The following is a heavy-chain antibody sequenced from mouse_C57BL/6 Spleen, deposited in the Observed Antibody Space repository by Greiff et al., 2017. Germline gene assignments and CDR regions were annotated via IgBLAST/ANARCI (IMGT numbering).Heavy chain of an antibody. J-gene: IGHJ2*01. CDR2: IYPGSGST. Sequence: QVQLQQPGAELVKPGASVKMSCKASGYTFTSYWITWVKQRPGQGLEWIGDIYPGSGSTNYNEKFKSKATLTVDTSSSTAYMPLSSLTSEDSAVYYCAREPSFTVVATRYYFDYWGQGTTRTVSS. CDR3: AREPSFTVVATRYYFDY. V-gene: IGHV1-55*01. D-gene: IGHD1-1*01. CDR1: GYTFTSYW.